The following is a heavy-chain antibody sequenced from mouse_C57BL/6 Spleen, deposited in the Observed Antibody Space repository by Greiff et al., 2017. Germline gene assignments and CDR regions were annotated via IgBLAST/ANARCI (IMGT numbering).Heavy chain of an antibody. CDR3: GKEGGGGSY. J-gene: IGHJ2*01. Sequence: VQLKESGPGLVAPSQSLSITCTVSGFSLTSYGVSWVRQTPGKGLEWLGVIWGDGSTNYHSALISRLSTSKDNSKRQGCIKMNKLQTDDTATYYCGKEGGGGSYWGQGTTLTVST. CDR1: GFSLTSYG. D-gene: IGHD3-2*02. CDR2: IWGDGST. V-gene: IGHV2-3*01.